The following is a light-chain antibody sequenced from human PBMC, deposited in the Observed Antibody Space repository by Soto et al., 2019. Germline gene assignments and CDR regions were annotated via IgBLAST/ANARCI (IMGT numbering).Light chain of an antibody. J-gene: IGKJ4*01. V-gene: IGKV3-20*01. CDR3: QQYGSSPLT. Sequence: EIVMTQSPATLSVSPGERATLSCRASQSISSFLAWYQQKPGQAPRLLIYGASIRATGIPDRFSVSGSGTDFTLTINRLEPEDFAVYYCQQYGSSPLTFGGGTKVDIK. CDR2: GAS. CDR1: QSISSF.